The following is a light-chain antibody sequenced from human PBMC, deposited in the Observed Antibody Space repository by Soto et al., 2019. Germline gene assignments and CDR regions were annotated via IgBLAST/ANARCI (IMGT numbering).Light chain of an antibody. V-gene: IGKV2-28*01. CDR1: QSLLHFNGYNF. CDR2: LGF. Sequence: DIVMTQSPLSLPVTPGEPASISCRSSQSLLHFNGYNFLDWYLQKPGQSPQLLIYLGFFRASGVTDRISGSGSRTDFTLKISRMEAEDVGVYYCMQGLQPPLAFGGGTKVEIK. J-gene: IGKJ4*01. CDR3: MQGLQPPLA.